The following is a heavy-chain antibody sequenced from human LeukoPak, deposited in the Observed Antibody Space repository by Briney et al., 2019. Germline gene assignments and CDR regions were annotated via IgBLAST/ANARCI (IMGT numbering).Heavy chain of an antibody. CDR3: ASGIAAAGLYFDY. Sequence: SETVSLTCAVYGGSFSGYYWSWIRQPPGKGLEWIGEINHSGSTNYNPSLKSRVTISLDTSKNQFSLKLSSVTAADTAVYYCASGIAAAGLYFDYWGQGTLVTVSS. J-gene: IGHJ4*02. CDR2: INHSGST. D-gene: IGHD6-13*01. CDR1: GGSFSGYY. V-gene: IGHV4-34*01.